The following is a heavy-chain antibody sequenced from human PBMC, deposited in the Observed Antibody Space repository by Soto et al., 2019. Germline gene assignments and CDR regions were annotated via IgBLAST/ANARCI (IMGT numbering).Heavy chain of an antibody. CDR1: GYRFTTHY. CDR3: ARKHSLDYIRWGLDP. D-gene: IGHD4-4*01. CDR2: INPKSDDT. V-gene: IGHV1-2*02. J-gene: IGHJ5*02. Sequence: QVQLVQSGAEVKKPGASVRVSCEASGYRFTTHYIHWVRQAPGQGLEWVGRINPKSDDTNYAQKFQGRVTMTRDTSIDTAYLELTGLTSDDTATYYCARKHSLDYIRWGLDPWGQGTLVTVSS.